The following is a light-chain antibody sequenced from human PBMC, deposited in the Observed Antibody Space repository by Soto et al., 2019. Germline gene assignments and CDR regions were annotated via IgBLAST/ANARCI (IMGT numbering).Light chain of an antibody. CDR1: SSNIGSNT. CDR3: SAWDDSLNGPV. V-gene: IGLV1-44*01. J-gene: IGLJ1*01. Sequence: VLTQPPSASGTPGQRVTISCSGISSNIGSNTVNWYQQLPGTAPKLLMYNNNQRPSGVPDRFSGSKSGTSASLAISGLQSEDEADYYCSAWDDSLNGPVFGTGTKLTVL. CDR2: NNN.